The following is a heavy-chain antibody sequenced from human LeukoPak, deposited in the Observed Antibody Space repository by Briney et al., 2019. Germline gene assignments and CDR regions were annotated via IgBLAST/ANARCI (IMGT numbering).Heavy chain of an antibody. Sequence: PGGSLRLSCAASGFTFSIYNMNWVRQAPGKGLEWVSSISASSSHMYYADSVKGRFTTSRENAKNSLYLEMNSLRAEDTAVYYCARDFYDNDDYGYYFDSWGQGTLVTVSS. V-gene: IGHV3-21*01. CDR2: ISASSSHM. D-gene: IGHD4-17*01. CDR1: GFTFSIYN. J-gene: IGHJ4*02. CDR3: ARDFYDNDDYGYYFDS.